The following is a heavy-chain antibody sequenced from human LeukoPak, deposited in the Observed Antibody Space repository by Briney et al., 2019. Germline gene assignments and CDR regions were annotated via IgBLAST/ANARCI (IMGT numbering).Heavy chain of an antibody. CDR1: GFIFNNYG. V-gene: IGHV3-23*01. Sequence: PGGSLRLSCTASGFIFNNYGLIWVRQAPGKGLEWVSAISNDGGGTNYADLVKGRFTISRDNSKNTLFLQMNSLRAEDTALYYCAKGSSGYFFDLWGQGTLVTVSS. D-gene: IGHD3-22*01. CDR2: ISNDGGGT. J-gene: IGHJ4*02. CDR3: AKGSSGYFFDL.